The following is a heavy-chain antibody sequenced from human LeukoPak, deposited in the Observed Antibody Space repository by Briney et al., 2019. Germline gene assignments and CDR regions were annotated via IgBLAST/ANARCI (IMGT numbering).Heavy chain of an antibody. V-gene: IGHV4-38-2*01. CDR3: ARHFVRSGSYWADY. CDR2: IYHSGST. Sequence: SETLSLTCAVSGYSISSGYYWGWIRPPPGKGLEWIGIIYHSGSTYYNPSLESRVTISVDTSKNQFSLRVISVTAADTAVYYCARHFVRSGSYWADYWGQGTLVTVSS. D-gene: IGHD1-26*01. CDR1: GYSISSGYY. J-gene: IGHJ4*02.